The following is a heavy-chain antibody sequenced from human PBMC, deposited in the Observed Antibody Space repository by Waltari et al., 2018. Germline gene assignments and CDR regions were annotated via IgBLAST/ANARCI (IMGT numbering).Heavy chain of an antibody. CDR3: ARLALPAKTGAFDP. V-gene: IGHV4-61*02. CDR2: INTSGTP. CDR1: GGSISRGSYY. D-gene: IGHD2-2*01. Sequence: QVQLQESGPGLVKLSQTLSLTCTVPGGSISRGSYYWSWLRQPVGKGLGWIGRINTSGTPHYNPSLQSRVTISVDTSKNQFSLKLSSVTAADTAVYYCARLALPAKTGAFDPWGQGTLVTVSS. J-gene: IGHJ5*02.